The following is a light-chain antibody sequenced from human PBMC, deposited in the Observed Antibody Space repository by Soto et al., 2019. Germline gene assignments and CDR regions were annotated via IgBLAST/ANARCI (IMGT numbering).Light chain of an antibody. CDR2: ATS. V-gene: IGKV3-20*01. J-gene: IGKJ1*01. Sequence: DIVLTHSPGTLSLSPGETATLSCSASQTVNSDYLAWFQQRPGQAPRLLIFATSRRATDIPDRFGGSGSGTDFTLAIRRLEPEYFGVCYCQQFRSSPPPFGPGPKVDIK. CDR1: QTVNSDY. CDR3: QQFRSSPPP.